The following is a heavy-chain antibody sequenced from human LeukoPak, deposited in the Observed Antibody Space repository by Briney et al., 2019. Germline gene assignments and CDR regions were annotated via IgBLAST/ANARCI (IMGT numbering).Heavy chain of an antibody. CDR2: INPNNGGT. Sequence: ASVKVSCKASEYTFTAYFMHRVRQAPGQGLEWLGCINPNNGGTNYAQKFQGRVTMTRDTSISTAYMDLSSLTSDDTALYYCARVAIATPGTLPFDFWGQGTLVTVSS. V-gene: IGHV1-2*02. D-gene: IGHD6-13*01. J-gene: IGHJ4*02. CDR1: EYTFTAYF. CDR3: ARVAIATPGTLPFDF.